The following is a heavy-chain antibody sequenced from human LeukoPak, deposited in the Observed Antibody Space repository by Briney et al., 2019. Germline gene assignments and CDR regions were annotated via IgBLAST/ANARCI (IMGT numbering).Heavy chain of an antibody. D-gene: IGHD5-18*01. CDR2: IYYSGST. Sequence: PSEILSLTCTVSGGSISSYYWSWIRQPPGKGLEWIGYIYYSGSTNYNPSLKSRVTISVDSSKNQFSLKLSSVTAADTAVYYCARTTEGGYTYDYFYYYYMDVWGKGTTVTISS. J-gene: IGHJ6*03. V-gene: IGHV4-59*01. CDR1: GGSISSYY. CDR3: ARTTEGGYTYDYFYYYYMDV.